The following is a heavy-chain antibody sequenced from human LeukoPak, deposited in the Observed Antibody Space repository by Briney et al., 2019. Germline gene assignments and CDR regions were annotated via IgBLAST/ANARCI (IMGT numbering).Heavy chain of an antibody. J-gene: IGHJ6*02. CDR1: GFTFDDYA. CDR3: AKDIYDSSGYYYEANYYYYYGMDV. Sequence: GGSLRLSCAASGFTFDDYAMHWVRQAPGKGLEWVSGISWNSGSIGYADSVKGRFTIPRDNAKNSLYLQMNSLRAEDTALYYCAKDIYDSSGYYYEANYYYYYGMDVWGQGTTVTVSS. D-gene: IGHD3-22*01. CDR2: ISWNSGSI. V-gene: IGHV3-9*01.